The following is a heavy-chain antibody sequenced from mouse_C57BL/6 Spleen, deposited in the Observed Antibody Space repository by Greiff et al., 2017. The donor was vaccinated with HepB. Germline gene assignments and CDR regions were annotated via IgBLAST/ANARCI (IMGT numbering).Heavy chain of an antibody. J-gene: IGHJ3*01. CDR2: ISYDGSN. V-gene: IGHV3-6*01. CDR3: ARDQVYDGYFSWFAY. Sequence: VQLKESGPGLVKPSQSLSLTCSVTGYSITSGYYWNWIRQFPGNKLEWMGYISYDGSNNYNPSLKNRISITRDTSKNQFFLKLNSVTTEDTATYYCARDQVYDGYFSWFAYWGQGTLVTVSA. D-gene: IGHD2-3*01. CDR1: GYSITSGYY.